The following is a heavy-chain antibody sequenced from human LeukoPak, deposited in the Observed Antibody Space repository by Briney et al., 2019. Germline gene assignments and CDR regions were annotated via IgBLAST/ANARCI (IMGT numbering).Heavy chain of an antibody. J-gene: IGHJ6*03. CDR2: IYHSGST. V-gene: IGHV4-59*08. Sequence: SETLSLTCTVSGGPISSYYWNWIRQPPGKGLEWIGFIYHSGSTYYNPSLKSRVTISVDTSKNQFSLKLSSVTAADTAVYYCARTTEGGYTYGYFYYYYMDVWGKGTTVTISS. CDR1: GGPISSYY. D-gene: IGHD5-18*01. CDR3: ARTTEGGYTYGYFYYYYMDV.